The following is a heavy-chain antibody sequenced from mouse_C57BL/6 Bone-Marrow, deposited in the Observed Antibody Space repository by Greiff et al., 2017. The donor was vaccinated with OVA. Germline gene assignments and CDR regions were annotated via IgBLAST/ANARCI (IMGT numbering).Heavy chain of an antibody. V-gene: IGHV1-53*01. CDR2: INPSNGGT. J-gene: IGHJ3*01. CDR3: AMIGQYDEGFAY. D-gene: IGHD2-14*01. Sequence: VQLQQPGTELVKPGASVKLSCKASGYTFTSYWMHWVKQRPGQGLEWIGNINPSNGGTTYNEKFKSKATLTVDKSSSTAYMQLSSLTAGDSAVYYCAMIGQYDEGFAYWGQGTLVTVSA. CDR1: GYTFTSYW.